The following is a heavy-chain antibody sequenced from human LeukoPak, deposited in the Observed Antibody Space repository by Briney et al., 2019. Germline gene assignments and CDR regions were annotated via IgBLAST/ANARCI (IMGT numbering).Heavy chain of an antibody. Sequence: ASVKVSCKASGYTFTGYYMHWVRQAPGQGLEWMGWINPNNGGTNYAQKFQGRVTMTRDTSISTAYMELSRQTSDDTAVYYCARGRGSTSSNFDYWGQGTLVTVSS. CDR2: INPNNGGT. CDR1: GYTFTGYY. J-gene: IGHJ4*02. CDR3: ARGRGSTSSNFDY. V-gene: IGHV1-2*02. D-gene: IGHD2-2*01.